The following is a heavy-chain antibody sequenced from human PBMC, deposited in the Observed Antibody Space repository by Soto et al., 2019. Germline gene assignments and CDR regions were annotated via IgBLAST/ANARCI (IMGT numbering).Heavy chain of an antibody. Sequence: PSETLSLTCTVSGGSISSSSYYWGWIRQPPGKGLEWIGSIYYSGSTYYNPSLKSRVTISVDTSKNTLYLQMNSLRAEDTAVYYCARERAITGPIYYYYGMDVWGQGTTVTVSS. CDR1: GGSISSSSYY. J-gene: IGHJ6*02. D-gene: IGHD1-20*01. CDR2: IYYSGST. CDR3: ARERAITGPIYYYYGMDV. V-gene: IGHV4-39*02.